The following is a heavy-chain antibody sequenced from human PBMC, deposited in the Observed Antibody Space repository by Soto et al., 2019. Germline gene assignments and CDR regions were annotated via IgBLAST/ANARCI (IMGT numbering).Heavy chain of an antibody. V-gene: IGHV4-61*08. D-gene: IGHD3-16*01. Sequence: PSEILSLPYGVLCGNISNLGYFLSWIRQTPGKGLEWIGYIYYSGSTQYKPSRKSRLTISVDASKNQFSLRLSSVTAADTAVYYCTTVGGVGAFDIWGQGIMVTVSS. J-gene: IGHJ3*02. CDR3: TTVGGVGAFDI. CDR1: CGNISNLGYF. CDR2: IYYSGST.